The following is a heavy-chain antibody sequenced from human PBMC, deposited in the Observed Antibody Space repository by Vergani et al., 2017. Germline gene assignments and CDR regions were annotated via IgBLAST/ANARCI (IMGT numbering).Heavy chain of an antibody. Sequence: QVQLQESGPGLVKPSETLSLTCTVSGGSISRYYWRWIRPPPGKGLEWIGYIYYSGSTNYNPSLKSRVTIAVDTSKNQFSLKLSSVTAADTAVYYGARGRAGAGPFDYWGQGTLVTVSS. J-gene: IGHJ4*02. D-gene: IGHD1-26*01. CDR2: IYYSGST. CDR1: GGSISRYY. CDR3: ARGRAGAGPFDY. V-gene: IGHV4-59*08.